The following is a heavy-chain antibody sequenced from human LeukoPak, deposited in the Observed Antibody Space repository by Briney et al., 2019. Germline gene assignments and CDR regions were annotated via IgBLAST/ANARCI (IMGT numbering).Heavy chain of an antibody. CDR1: EFTFSSYA. CDR3: ARGTPTVDFWSGYTDY. D-gene: IGHD3-3*01. V-gene: IGHV3-30*04. Sequence: GGSLRLSCAASEFTFSSYAIHWVRQAPGKGLEWVAVISYDGNDKYYTDSVKGRFTISRDNSKNTLYLQMNSLRPEDTAVYYCARGTPTVDFWSGYTDYWGQGTLVTVSS. J-gene: IGHJ4*02. CDR2: ISYDGNDK.